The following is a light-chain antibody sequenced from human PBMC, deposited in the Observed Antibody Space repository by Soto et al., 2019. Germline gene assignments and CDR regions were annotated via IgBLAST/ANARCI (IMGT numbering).Light chain of an antibody. CDR1: SSDVGGYNY. V-gene: IGLV2-14*01. J-gene: IGLJ2*01. CDR3: SSYTSSNTLV. Sequence: QSVLTQPASVSGSPGQSITISCTGTSSDVGGYNYVSWYQQHPGKAPNLMIYDVSNRPSGVSNRFSGSKSGNTASLTISGLQAEDEADYYCSSYTSSNTLVFGGGTKVTVL. CDR2: DVS.